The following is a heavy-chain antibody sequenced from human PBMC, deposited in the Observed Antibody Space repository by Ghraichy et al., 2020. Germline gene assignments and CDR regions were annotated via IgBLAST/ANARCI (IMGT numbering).Heavy chain of an antibody. D-gene: IGHD6-19*01. CDR1: GYTLTELS. CDR2: FDPEDGET. J-gene: IGHJ6*03. V-gene: IGHV1-24*01. Sequence: ASVKVSCKVSGYTLTELSMHWVRQAPGKGLEWMGGFDPEDGETIYAQKFQGRVTMTEDTSTDTAYMELSSLRSEDTAVYYCATATVSIVGSGWYSGDYYYYMDVWGKGTTVTVSS. CDR3: ATATVSIVGSGWYSGDYYYYMDV.